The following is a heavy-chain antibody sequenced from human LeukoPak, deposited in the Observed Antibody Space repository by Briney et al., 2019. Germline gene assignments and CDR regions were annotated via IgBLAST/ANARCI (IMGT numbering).Heavy chain of an antibody. CDR1: GFTFSDYY. CDR2: ISSSGSTI. V-gene: IGHV3-11*04. Sequence: GGSLRLSCAASGFTFSDYYMSWIRQAPGKGLEWVSYISSSGSTIYYADSVKGRFTISRDNAKNSLYLQMNSLRAEDTAVYYCARDKGYCSGGSCYYYYYYGMDVWGQGTTVTVSS. D-gene: IGHD2-15*01. J-gene: IGHJ6*02. CDR3: ARDKGYCSGGSCYYYYYYGMDV.